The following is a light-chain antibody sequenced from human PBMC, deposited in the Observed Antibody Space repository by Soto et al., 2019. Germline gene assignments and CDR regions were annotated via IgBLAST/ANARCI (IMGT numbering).Light chain of an antibody. CDR3: QQYNNWPLT. V-gene: IGKV3D-15*01. J-gene: IGKJ4*01. Sequence: ETVMTQSPATVSVSPGERATLSCRANQSVSINLAWFQQKPGQAPRLLIYGASSRATGIPDRFSGSGSETEFTLTISSLQSEDFAVYYCQQYNNWPLTFGGGTKVDIK. CDR1: QSVSIN. CDR2: GAS.